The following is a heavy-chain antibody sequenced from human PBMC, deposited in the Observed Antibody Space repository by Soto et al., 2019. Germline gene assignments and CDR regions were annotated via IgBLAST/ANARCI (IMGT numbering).Heavy chain of an antibody. CDR1: GYSFTRYW. D-gene: IGHD6-6*01. Sequence: GESLKISCKGSGYSFTRYWIGWVRQMPGKGLEWMGIIHPDDSDTRYSPSFQGQVTISADKSISTAYLQWSSLKASDTAMYYCARDGLSRSSPFAYCGQGTLVPVAS. CDR2: IHPDDSDT. V-gene: IGHV5-51*01. CDR3: ARDGLSRSSPFAY. J-gene: IGHJ4*02.